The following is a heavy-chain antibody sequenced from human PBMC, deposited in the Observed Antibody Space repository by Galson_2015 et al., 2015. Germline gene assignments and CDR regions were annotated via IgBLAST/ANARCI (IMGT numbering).Heavy chain of an antibody. V-gene: IGHV3-7*01. J-gene: IGHJ4*02. D-gene: IGHD5-24*01. Sequence: SLRLSCAASGFTFSSYWTSWVRQAPGKGLEWVAKIKQDGSEKYYVDSVKGRFTISRDNAKNSLYLQMNSLRAEDTAVYYCARGQYNIAYWGQGTLVTVSS. CDR2: IKQDGSEK. CDR1: GFTFSSYW. CDR3: ARGQYNIAY.